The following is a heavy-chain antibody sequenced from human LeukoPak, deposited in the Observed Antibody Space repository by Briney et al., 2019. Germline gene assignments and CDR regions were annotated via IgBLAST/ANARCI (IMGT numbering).Heavy chain of an antibody. CDR3: ARALYCSGGSCYSSVLRFDI. J-gene: IGHJ3*02. Sequence: PSETLSLTCTVSGGSISSGSYYWRWLRQPAGTGLEWLGRIYTSGSTNYNPSLKSRVTISVDTSKNQFSLKLSSVTAADTAVYYCARALYCSGGSCYSSVLRFDIWGQGTMVTVSS. D-gene: IGHD2-15*01. CDR1: GGSISSGSYY. CDR2: IYTSGST. V-gene: IGHV4-61*02.